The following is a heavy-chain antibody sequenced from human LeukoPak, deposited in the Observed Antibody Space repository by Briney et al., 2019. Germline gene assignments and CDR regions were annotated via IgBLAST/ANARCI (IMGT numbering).Heavy chain of an antibody. CDR3: ATFELGHHSGHDF. CDR2: IYSTGTT. V-gene: IGHV4-39*02. CDR1: GDPIKGSRFY. D-gene: IGHD7-27*01. J-gene: IGHJ4*02. Sequence: PSETLSLTCIVSGDPIKGSRFYWTWVRQPPGEGLQWIGSIYSTGTTYYNRSLQSRLTISVDTSNNNFSLKLTSVTAADTALYYCATFELGHHSGHDFWGQGTLVTVSS.